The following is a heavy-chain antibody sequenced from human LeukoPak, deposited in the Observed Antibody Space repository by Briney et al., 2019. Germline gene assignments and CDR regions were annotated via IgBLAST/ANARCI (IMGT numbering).Heavy chain of an antibody. CDR3: AREGREVVVARVYYYYYGMDV. Sequence: GRSLRLSCAASGFTFDDYAMHWVRQAPGKGLEWVSGVSWNSGSIGYADSVKGRFTISRDNAKNSLYLQMNSLRAEDTAVYYCAREGREVVVARVYYYYYGMDVWGQGTTVTVSS. D-gene: IGHD2-15*01. V-gene: IGHV3-9*01. J-gene: IGHJ6*02. CDR2: VSWNSGSI. CDR1: GFTFDDYA.